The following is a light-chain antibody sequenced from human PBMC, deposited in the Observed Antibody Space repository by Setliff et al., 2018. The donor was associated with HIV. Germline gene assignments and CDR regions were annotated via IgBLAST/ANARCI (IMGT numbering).Light chain of an antibody. CDR3: SSYSITNTLH. CDR1: TSDVGGYNY. J-gene: IGLJ1*01. CDR2: EVK. Sequence: QSALAQPASVSGSPGQSITISCTGTTSDVGGYNYVAWYQQHPGKAPQLIIYEVKNRHSGVSNRFSGSKSGNTDSLTISGLKAEDEADYYCSSYSITNTLHFGTGTKSTVL. V-gene: IGLV2-14*01.